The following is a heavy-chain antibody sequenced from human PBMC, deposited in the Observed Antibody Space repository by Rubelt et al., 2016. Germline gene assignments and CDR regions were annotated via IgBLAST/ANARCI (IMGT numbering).Heavy chain of an antibody. Sequence: GGGLVQPGRSLRLSCAASGFSFSMYWMHWVRQVPGKGLVWVSRIYSDVSSTNYAASVKGRFTISRDNSKNTLYLQMNNLRGEETAVFYCARVMAAWGQGTLVTVSS. CDR2: IYSDVSST. J-gene: IGHJ4*02. V-gene: IGHV3-74*01. CDR1: GFSFSMYW. CDR3: ARVMAA. D-gene: IGHD6-6*01.